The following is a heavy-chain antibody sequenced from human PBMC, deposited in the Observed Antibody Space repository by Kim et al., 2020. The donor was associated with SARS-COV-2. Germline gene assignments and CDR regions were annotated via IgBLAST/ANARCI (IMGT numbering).Heavy chain of an antibody. V-gene: IGHV1-3*01. Sequence: ASVKVSCKASGYTFTSYAMHWVRQAPGQRLEWMGWINAGNGNTKYSQKFQGRVTITRDTSASTAYMELSSLRSEDTGVYYCARVTTMVRGGWFDPWGQGTLVTVSS. J-gene: IGHJ5*02. D-gene: IGHD3-10*01. CDR2: INAGNGNT. CDR1: GYTFTSYA. CDR3: ARVTTMVRGGWFDP.